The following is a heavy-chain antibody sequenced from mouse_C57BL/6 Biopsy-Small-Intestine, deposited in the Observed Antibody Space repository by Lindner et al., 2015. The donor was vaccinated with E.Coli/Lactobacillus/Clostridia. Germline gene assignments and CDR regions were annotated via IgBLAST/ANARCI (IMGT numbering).Heavy chain of an antibody. CDR1: GFNIKDYY. D-gene: IGHD1-1*01. Sequence: VQLQESGAELVKPGASVKLSCTSSGFNIKDYYMHWVKKRTEQGLEWIGRIDPEDGETKYVPKFQGKATITADTASNTAYLQLSSLTSEDTAVYYCAREGYYGSFAYWGQGTLVTVSA. CDR3: AREGYYGSFAY. CDR2: IDPEDGET. J-gene: IGHJ3*01. V-gene: IGHV14-2*01.